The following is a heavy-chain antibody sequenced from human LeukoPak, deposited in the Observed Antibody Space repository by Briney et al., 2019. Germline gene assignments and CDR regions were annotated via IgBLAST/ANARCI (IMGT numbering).Heavy chain of an antibody. D-gene: IGHD5-24*01. CDR1: GGSISSYY. CDR2: TSYSGRA. Sequence: SETLSLTCTVSGGSISSYYWSWIRQPPGRGLQWIGSTSYSGRANYNPSLKDRVTVSLDTSKNQFYLKVTSVTAADTAVYYCARRRVEMAPITEGNWFDSWGQGTPVTVSP. J-gene: IGHJ5*01. V-gene: IGHV4-59*08. CDR3: ARRRVEMAPITEGNWFDS.